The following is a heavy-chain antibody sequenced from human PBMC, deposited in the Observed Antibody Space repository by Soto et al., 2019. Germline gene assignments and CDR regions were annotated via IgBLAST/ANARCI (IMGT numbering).Heavy chain of an antibody. J-gene: IGHJ4*02. Sequence: EVQLVESGGGLVQPGGSLRLSCAASGFTFSSYEMNWVRQAPGKGLVWVSYISSSGSTIYYADSVKGRFTISRDNAKNSLYLQMNSLRAEDTAVYYCARDVFRSYFDYWGQGTLVTVSS. CDR2: ISSSGSTI. V-gene: IGHV3-48*03. CDR3: ARDVFRSYFDY. CDR1: GFTFSSYE. D-gene: IGHD3-10*02.